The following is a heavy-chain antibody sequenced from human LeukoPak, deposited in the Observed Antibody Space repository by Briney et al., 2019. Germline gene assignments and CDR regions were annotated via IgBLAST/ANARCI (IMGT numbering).Heavy chain of an antibody. CDR1: GFTFSSYG. Sequence: GGSLRLSCAASGFTFSSYGMHWVRQAPGKGLEWVAVISYDGSNKYYADSVKGRFTISRDNAKNSLYLQMNSLRAEDTAVYYCAREGSSGSYRRYYFDYWGQGTLVTVSS. D-gene: IGHD1-26*01. J-gene: IGHJ4*02. V-gene: IGHV3-33*05. CDR3: AREGSSGSYRRYYFDY. CDR2: ISYDGSNK.